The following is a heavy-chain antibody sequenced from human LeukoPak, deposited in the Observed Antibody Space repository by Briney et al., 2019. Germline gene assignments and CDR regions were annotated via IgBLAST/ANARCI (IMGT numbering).Heavy chain of an antibody. Sequence: SQTLSLTCTVSGGSISSGGYYWSWIRQHPGKGLEWIGYIYYSGSTYYNPSLKSRVTISVDTSKNQFSLKLSSVTAADTAAYYCARGIRDERFLEWLLWFDPWGQGTLVTVSS. V-gene: IGHV4-31*03. D-gene: IGHD3-3*01. CDR3: ARGIRDERFLEWLLWFDP. CDR2: IYYSGST. CDR1: GGSISSGGYY. J-gene: IGHJ5*02.